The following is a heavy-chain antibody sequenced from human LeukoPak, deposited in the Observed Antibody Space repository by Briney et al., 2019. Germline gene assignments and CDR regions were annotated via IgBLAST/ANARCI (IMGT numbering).Heavy chain of an antibody. Sequence: GGSLRLSCAASGFTFSNYGMHWVRQAPGKGLEWVAFIRYDGSNKYYADSVKGRFTISRDNSKNTLYLQMNSLRAEDTAVYYCAKDWAIFGVVTAYYFDYWGQGTLVTVSS. CDR2: IRYDGSNK. CDR3: AKDWAIFGVVTAYYFDY. D-gene: IGHD3-3*01. V-gene: IGHV3-30*02. J-gene: IGHJ4*02. CDR1: GFTFSNYG.